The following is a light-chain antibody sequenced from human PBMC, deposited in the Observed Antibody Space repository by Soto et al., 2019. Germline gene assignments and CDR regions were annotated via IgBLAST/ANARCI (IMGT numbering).Light chain of an antibody. CDR2: DAS. CDR1: QSLRSS. J-gene: IGKJ5*01. Sequence: ETMMTQSPDTLSVYLGERATLSCRASQSLRSSLAWYQQKPGQAHRLLIYDASTRATGIPARFSGSGSGTDFTLTIKSLEPEEFAVYYCQQRNYWPITVGQGARLEIK. CDR3: QQRNYWPIT. V-gene: IGKV3-15*01.